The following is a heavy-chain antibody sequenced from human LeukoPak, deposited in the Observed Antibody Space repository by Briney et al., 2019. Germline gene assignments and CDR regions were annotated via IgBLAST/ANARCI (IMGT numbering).Heavy chain of an antibody. CDR1: GFSFSSYS. J-gene: IGHJ3*02. CDR2: ISSSSAI. V-gene: IGHV3-48*02. Sequence: GGSLRLSCAASGFSFSSYSMNWVRQAPGKGLEWVSYISSSSAIWYADSVKGRFTISTDNAKNSLYLQMNSLRDEDSAVYYCVRDWAWASDIWGQGTLVTVSS. CDR3: VRDWAWASDI. D-gene: IGHD3-16*01.